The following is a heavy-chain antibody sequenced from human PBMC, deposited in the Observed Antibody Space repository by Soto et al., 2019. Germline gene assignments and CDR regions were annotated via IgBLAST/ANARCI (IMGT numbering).Heavy chain of an antibody. D-gene: IGHD3-10*01. CDR1: GGPISSYY. J-gene: IGHJ4*02. Sequence: WETLSLTCTVSGGPISSYYWGWIRQPPGKTLEWIGHVYYNGATTYGPSLKSRVTISVDRSQNQFSLKLNSVTAADTAVYYCASRREGRGEGFFAYWGQETLVTVSS. CDR3: ASRREGRGEGFFAY. CDR2: VYYNGAT. V-gene: IGHV4-59*01.